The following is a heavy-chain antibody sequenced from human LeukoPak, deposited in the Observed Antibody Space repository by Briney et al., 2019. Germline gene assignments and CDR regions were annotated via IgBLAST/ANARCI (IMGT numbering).Heavy chain of an antibody. Sequence: GESLKISCQGSGYSFTSYWIGWVRQMPGKGLEWMGIIYPGDSDTGYSPSFQGQVTISADKSISTAYLQWSSLKASDTAMYYCARFPVIRGVMGFYFDYWGQGTLVTVSS. V-gene: IGHV5-51*01. J-gene: IGHJ4*02. CDR1: GYSFTSYW. CDR3: ARFPVIRGVMGFYFDY. CDR2: IYPGDSDT. D-gene: IGHD3-10*01.